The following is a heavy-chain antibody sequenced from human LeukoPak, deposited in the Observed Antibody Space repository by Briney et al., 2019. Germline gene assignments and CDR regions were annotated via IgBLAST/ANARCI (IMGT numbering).Heavy chain of an antibody. CDR3: TFSSYGDHIGVDAFDM. V-gene: IGHV3-74*01. D-gene: IGHD4-17*01. J-gene: IGHJ3*02. CDR1: GFTFSSYW. CDR2: INAHGSST. Sequence: GGSLRLSCAASGFTFSSYWMHWVRQAPGKGPVWVSRINAHGSSTNYADSVKGRFTISRDNAKNTVYLQMNSLSAEDTAMCYCTFSSYGDHIGVDAFDMWGQGTMVTVSS.